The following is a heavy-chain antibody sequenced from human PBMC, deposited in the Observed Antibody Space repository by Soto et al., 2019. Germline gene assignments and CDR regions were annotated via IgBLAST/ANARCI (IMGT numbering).Heavy chain of an antibody. D-gene: IGHD3-3*01. V-gene: IGHV2-5*02. CDR3: ARRRRSGYHNWFDP. CDR1: GFSLSTSGVG. J-gene: IGHJ5*02. CDR2: IYWDDDK. Sequence: SGPTLVNPTQTLTLTCTFSGFSLSTSGVGVGWIRQPPGKALEWLALIYWDDDKHYSPSLKSRLTITKDTSKNQVVLTMTNMDPVDTATYYCARRRRSGYHNWFDPWCPGNRVTVDS.